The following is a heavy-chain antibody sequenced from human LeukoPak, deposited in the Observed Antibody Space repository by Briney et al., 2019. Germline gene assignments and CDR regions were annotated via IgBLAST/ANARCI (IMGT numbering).Heavy chain of an antibody. Sequence: SETLSLTCTVSGGSISSYYWSWIRQPPGKGPEWIGYIYYSGSTNYNPSLKSRVTISVDTSKNQFSLKLSSVTAADTAVYYCARVNWYFDLWGRGTLVTVSS. CDR2: IYYSGST. V-gene: IGHV4-59*01. CDR1: GGSISSYY. J-gene: IGHJ2*01. CDR3: ARVNWYFDL.